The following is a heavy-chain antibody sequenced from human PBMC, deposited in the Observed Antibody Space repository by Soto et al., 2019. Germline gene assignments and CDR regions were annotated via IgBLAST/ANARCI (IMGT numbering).Heavy chain of an antibody. Sequence: SVKVSCKASGGTFSRYAISWVRQAPGQGLEWMGGIIPIFGTANYAQKFQGRVTITADESTSTAYMELSSLRSEDTAVYYCADGGPVGATANDAFDIWGQGTMVTVSS. D-gene: IGHD1-26*01. CDR1: GGTFSRYA. J-gene: IGHJ3*02. V-gene: IGHV1-69*13. CDR3: ADGGPVGATANDAFDI. CDR2: IIPIFGTA.